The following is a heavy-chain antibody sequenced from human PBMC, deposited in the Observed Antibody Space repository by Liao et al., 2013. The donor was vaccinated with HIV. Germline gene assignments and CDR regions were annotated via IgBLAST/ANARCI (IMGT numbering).Heavy chain of an antibody. CDR3: ARSTVTLYYYYMDV. V-gene: IGHV4-34*01. J-gene: IGHJ6*03. CDR1: GGSFSGYY. Sequence: QVQLRQWGAGLLKPSETLSLTCAVYGGSFSGYYWSWIRQPPGKGLEWIGEINHRGSTNYNPSLKSRVTISVDTSKNQFSLRLSSVTAADTAVYYCARSTVTLYYYYMDVWGKGTTVTVSS. CDR2: INHRGST. D-gene: IGHD4-11*01.